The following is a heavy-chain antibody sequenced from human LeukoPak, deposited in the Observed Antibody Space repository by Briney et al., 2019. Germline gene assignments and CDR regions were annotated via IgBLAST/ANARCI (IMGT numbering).Heavy chain of an antibody. CDR3: ARERITMVRGLLKGFQH. D-gene: IGHD3-10*01. Sequence: ASVKVSCKASGYTFTSYAMNWVRQAPGQGLEWMGWINTNTGNPTYTQGFTGRFVFSLDTSVSTAYLQISSLKAEDTAVYYCARERITMVRGLLKGFQHWGQGTLVTVSS. CDR2: INTNTGNP. CDR1: GYTFTSYA. V-gene: IGHV7-4-1*02. J-gene: IGHJ1*01.